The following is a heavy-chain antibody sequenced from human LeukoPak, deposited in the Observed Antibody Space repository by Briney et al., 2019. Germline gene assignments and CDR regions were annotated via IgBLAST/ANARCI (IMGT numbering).Heavy chain of an antibody. CDR2: ISAYNGNT. D-gene: IGHD3-3*01. J-gene: IGHJ5*02. CDR1: GYTFTSYG. CDR3: ARDCYYDFWSGYYGDRDDNMFDP. V-gene: IGHV1-18*01. Sequence: ASVKVSCKASGYTFTSYGISWVRQAPGQGLEWMGWISAYNGNTNYAQKLQGRVAMTTDTSTSTAYMELRSLRSDDTAVYYCARDCYYDFWSGYYGDRDDNMFDPWGQGTLVTVSS.